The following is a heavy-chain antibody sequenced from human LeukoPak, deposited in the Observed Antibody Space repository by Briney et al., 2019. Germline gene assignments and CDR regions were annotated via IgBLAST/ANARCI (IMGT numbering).Heavy chain of an antibody. V-gene: IGHV3-30*03. CDR3: AIIAPNP. J-gene: IGHJ4*02. CDR2: ISYDGSNK. D-gene: IGHD6-13*01. Sequence: GGSLRLSCAASGFTFSSYGMHWVRQAPGKGLEWVAVISYDGSNKYYADSVKGRFTISRDNSKNTLYLQMNSLRAEDTAVYYCAIIAPNPWGQGTLVTVSS. CDR1: GFTFSSYG.